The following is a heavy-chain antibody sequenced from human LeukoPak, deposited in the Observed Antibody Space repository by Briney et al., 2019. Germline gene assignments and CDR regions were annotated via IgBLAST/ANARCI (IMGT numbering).Heavy chain of an antibody. CDR2: ISSSGSNT. D-gene: IGHD3-3*01. CDR1: GSRFSSYA. Sequence: PGGSLRLSCAASGSRFSSYAMSWVRQAPGKGLEWVSAISSSGSNTNYANSVKGRFIISRDNSKNTLYLQMNSLRAEGTAIYYCAKALTDELMSRSHYDFWSGYHPSGTVYYYMDVWGKGTTVTVSS. CDR3: AKALTDELMSRSHYDFWSGYHPSGTVYYYMDV. J-gene: IGHJ6*03. V-gene: IGHV3-23*01.